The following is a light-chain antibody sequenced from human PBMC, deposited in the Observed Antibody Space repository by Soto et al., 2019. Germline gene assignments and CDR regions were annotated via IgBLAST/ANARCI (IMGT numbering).Light chain of an antibody. V-gene: IGKV3-20*01. CDR3: QQYGSSPLWT. CDR2: GAS. Sequence: EIVLTQSPDTLSLSPGERATLSCRASQSVSSNYLAWYQQKPGQAPRPLIYGASSRAPGIPDRFSGSGSGTDFTLTISRLEPEDFAVYYCQQYGSSPLWTFGQGAKV. CDR1: QSVSSNY. J-gene: IGKJ1*01.